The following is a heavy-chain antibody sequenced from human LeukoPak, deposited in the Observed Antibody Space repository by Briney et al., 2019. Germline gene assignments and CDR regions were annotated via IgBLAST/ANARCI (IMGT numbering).Heavy chain of an antibody. CDR2: INTNTGNP. V-gene: IGHV7-4-1*02. CDR1: GYTFTSYG. D-gene: IGHD6-13*01. J-gene: IGHJ6*02. Sequence: ASVKVSCKASGYTFTSYGISWVRQAPGQGLEWMGWINTNTGNPTYAQGFTGRFVFSLDTSVSTAYLQISSLKAEDTAVYYCARASSPIAAAGSWYYYGMDVWGQGTTVTVSS. CDR3: ARASSPIAAAGSWYYYGMDV.